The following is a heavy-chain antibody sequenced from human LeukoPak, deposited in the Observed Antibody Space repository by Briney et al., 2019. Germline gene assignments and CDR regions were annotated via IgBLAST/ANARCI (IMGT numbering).Heavy chain of an antibody. CDR2: ISSSSSYI. D-gene: IGHD1-26*01. J-gene: IGHJ1*01. V-gene: IGHV3-21*01. Sequence: PGGSLRLSCAASGFTFSSYAMSWVRQAPGKGLEWVSSISSSSSYIYYADSVKGRFTISRDNAKNSLYLQMNSLRAEDTAVYYCARDRLGAARGHWGQGTLVTVSS. CDR3: ARDRLGAARGH. CDR1: GFTFSSYA.